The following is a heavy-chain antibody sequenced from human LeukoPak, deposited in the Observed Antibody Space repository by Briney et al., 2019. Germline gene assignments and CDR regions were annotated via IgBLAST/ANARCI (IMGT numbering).Heavy chain of an antibody. J-gene: IGHJ4*02. CDR2: INHSGST. CDR3: ARGHDSSGYPFDY. V-gene: IGHV4-34*01. CDR1: GGSFSGYY. Sequence: SETLSLTCAVYGGSFSGYYWSWIRQPPGKGLGWIGEINHSGSTNYNPSLKSRVTISVDTSKNQFSLKLSSVTAADTAVYYCARGHDSSGYPFDYWGQGTLVTVSS. D-gene: IGHD3-22*01.